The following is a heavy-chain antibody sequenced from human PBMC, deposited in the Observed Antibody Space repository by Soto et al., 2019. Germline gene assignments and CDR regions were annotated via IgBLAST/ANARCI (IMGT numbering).Heavy chain of an antibody. CDR1: GFTFSSYA. J-gene: IGHJ6*02. D-gene: IGHD2-2*01. CDR3: ARVYCSSTSCYSAYYYYGMDV. V-gene: IGHV3-30-3*01. Sequence: PGGSLRLSCAASGFTFSSYAMHWVRQAPGKGLGWVAVISYDGSNKYYADSVKGRFTISRDNSRNTLYLQMNSLRAEDTAVYYCARVYCSSTSCYSAYYYYGMDVWGQGTTVTVSS. CDR2: ISYDGSNK.